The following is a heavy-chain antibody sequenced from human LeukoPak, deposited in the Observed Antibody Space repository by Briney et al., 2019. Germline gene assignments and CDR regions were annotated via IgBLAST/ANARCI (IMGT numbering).Heavy chain of an antibody. CDR1: GGSFSGYY. Sequence: PSETLSLTCAVYGGSFSGYYWSWIRQPPGKGLEWIGEINHSGSTNYNPSLKSRVTISVDTSKNQFSLKLSSVTAADTAVYYCARGVSMTYYFDYWGQGTLVTVSP. J-gene: IGHJ4*02. CDR2: INHSGST. CDR3: ARGVSMTYYFDY. V-gene: IGHV4-34*01.